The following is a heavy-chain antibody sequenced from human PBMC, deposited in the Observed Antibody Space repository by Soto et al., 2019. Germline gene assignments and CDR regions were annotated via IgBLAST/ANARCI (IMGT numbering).Heavy chain of an antibody. CDR3: AKEIAVAGDEIYNAFDI. V-gene: IGHV3-23*01. CDR2: ISGSGGST. Sequence: SCAASGFTFSSYAMSWVRQAPGKGLEWVSAISGSGGSTYYADSVKGRFTISRDNSKNTLYLQMNSLRAEDTAVYYCAKEIAVAGDEIYNAFDIWGQGTMVTVSS. CDR1: GFTFSSYA. D-gene: IGHD6-13*01. J-gene: IGHJ3*02.